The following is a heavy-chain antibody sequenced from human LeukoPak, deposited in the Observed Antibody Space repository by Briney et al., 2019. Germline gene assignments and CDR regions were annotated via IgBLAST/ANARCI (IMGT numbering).Heavy chain of an antibody. CDR3: AKDRGQWLVYFDY. D-gene: IGHD6-19*01. V-gene: IGHV3-23*01. CDR1: GFTFSSYA. Sequence: PGGSLRLSCTASGFTFSSYAMSWVRQAPGKGLEWVSAISGSGGSTYYADSVKGRFTISRDNSKNTLYLQMNSLRAEDTAVYYCAKDRGQWLVYFDYWGQGTLVTVSS. J-gene: IGHJ4*02. CDR2: ISGSGGST.